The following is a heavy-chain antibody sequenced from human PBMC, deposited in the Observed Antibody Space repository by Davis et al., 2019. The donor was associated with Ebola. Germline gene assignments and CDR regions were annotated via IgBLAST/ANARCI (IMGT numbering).Heavy chain of an antibody. CDR3: ARAACGGVNDAFGI. D-gene: IGHD3-16*01. Sequence: AASVKVSCKASGYTFTGFYMHWVRQAPGQGLEWMGRINPKSGGTNYAQKFQGRVTMTRDTSINTAYMELSRLRSDDSVVYYCARAACGGVNDAFGIWGQGTMVTVSS. CDR2: INPKSGGT. V-gene: IGHV1-2*05. CDR1: GYTFTGFY. J-gene: IGHJ3*02.